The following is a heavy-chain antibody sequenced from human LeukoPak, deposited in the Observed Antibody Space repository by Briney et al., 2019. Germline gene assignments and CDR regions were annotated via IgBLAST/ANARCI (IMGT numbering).Heavy chain of an antibody. Sequence: GGCLRLSCAASGFIFSSYWMTWVRQAPGKGLEWVANIKQAGSENSYVDSVKGRFTISRDNAKNSLYLQINSLRAEDTAVYYRARVRGDYYFDYWGQGTLVTVSS. CDR3: ARVRGDYYFDY. V-gene: IGHV3-7*01. CDR1: GFIFSSYW. J-gene: IGHJ4*02. D-gene: IGHD3-16*01. CDR2: IKQAGSEN.